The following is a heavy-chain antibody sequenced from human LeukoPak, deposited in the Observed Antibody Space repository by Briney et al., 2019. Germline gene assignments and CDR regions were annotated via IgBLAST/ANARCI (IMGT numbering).Heavy chain of an antibody. V-gene: IGHV3-30*04. CDR3: ARELGDGTRAPHGMDV. D-gene: IGHD3-16*01. Sequence: GGSLRLSCAASGFTFSSYAMHWVRQAPGKGLEWVAVISYDGSNKYYADSVKGRFTISRDNSKNTLYLQMNSLRAEDTAVYYCARELGDGTRAPHGMDVWGQGTTVTVSS. CDR1: GFTFSSYA. J-gene: IGHJ6*02. CDR2: ISYDGSNK.